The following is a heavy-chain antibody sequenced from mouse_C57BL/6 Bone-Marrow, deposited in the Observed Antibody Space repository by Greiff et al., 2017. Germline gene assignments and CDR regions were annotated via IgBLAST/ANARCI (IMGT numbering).Heavy chain of an antibody. D-gene: IGHD3-2*02. J-gene: IGHJ2*01. CDR1: GFTFTDYY. CDR3: ARYHSSGYPDYFDY. V-gene: IGHV7-3*01. Sequence: EVMLVESGGGLVQPGGSLSLSCAASGFTFTDYYMSWVRQPPGKALEWLGFIRNKANGYTTEYSASVKGRFTISRDNSQSILYLQMNALRAEDSATYYCARYHSSGYPDYFDYWGQGTTLTVSS. CDR2: IRNKANGYTT.